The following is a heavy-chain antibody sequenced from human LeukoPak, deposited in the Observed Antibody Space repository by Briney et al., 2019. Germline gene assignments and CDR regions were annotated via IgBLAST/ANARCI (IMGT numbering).Heavy chain of an antibody. Sequence: ASVKVSCKASGYTFTTYYIHWVRQAPGQGLEWMGIINPTGGSTTYAQKFQGRVTMTRDTSTSSVFMEVNSLRSEDTAVYYCALYSSTWYWGQGTLVTVSS. CDR3: ALYSSTWY. V-gene: IGHV1-46*01. CDR2: INPTGGST. CDR1: GYTFTTYY. D-gene: IGHD6-13*01. J-gene: IGHJ4*02.